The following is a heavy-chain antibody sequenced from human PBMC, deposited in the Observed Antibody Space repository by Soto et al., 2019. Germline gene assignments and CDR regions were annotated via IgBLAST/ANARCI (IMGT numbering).Heavy chain of an antibody. V-gene: IGHV4-34*01. CDR2: INDRGSI. D-gene: IGHD3-9*01. J-gene: IGHJ2*01. CDR3: ARESHDILTGPPWVWYFDL. Sequence: QVQLQQWGAGPLRPLETLSLTCGVAGGSFSGYYGAWIRQSPGQGLEWIGEINDRGSINYTPSLKSRDSISVDTSKNHYSLNLRSVTAADTAVYYCARESHDILTGPPWVWYFDLWGRGTLVTVSS. CDR1: GGSFSGYY.